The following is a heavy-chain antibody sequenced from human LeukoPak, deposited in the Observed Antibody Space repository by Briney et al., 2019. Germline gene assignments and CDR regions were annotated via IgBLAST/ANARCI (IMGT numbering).Heavy chain of an antibody. CDR1: GYTFTSYY. Sequence: ASVKVSCKASGYTFTSYYMHWVRQAPGQGLEWMGIINPSGGSTSYAQKFQGRVTMTRDTSTSTVYMELSSLRSEDTAVYYCARLSLGIEWEQTSGDYWGQGTLVTVSS. V-gene: IGHV1-46*01. CDR3: ARLSLGIEWEQTSGDY. CDR2: INPSGGST. J-gene: IGHJ4*02. D-gene: IGHD1-26*01.